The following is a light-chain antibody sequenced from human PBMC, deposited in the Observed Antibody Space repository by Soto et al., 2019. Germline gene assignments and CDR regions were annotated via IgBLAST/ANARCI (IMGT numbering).Light chain of an antibody. J-gene: IGKJ2*01. CDR2: GAS. CDR3: QQYNNWPPYT. V-gene: IGKV3-15*01. CDR1: QSISAY. Sequence: EIVLTQSPATLSLSPGETATLSCRASQSISAYLAWYQQKPGQAPRLLIYGASTRATGIPARFSGSGSGTEFTLTISSLQSEDFAVYYCQQYNNWPPYTFGQGTKVDIK.